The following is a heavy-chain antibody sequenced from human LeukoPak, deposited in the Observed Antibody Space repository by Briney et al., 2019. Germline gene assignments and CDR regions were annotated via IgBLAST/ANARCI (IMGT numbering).Heavy chain of an antibody. CDR1: GGSFSGYY. CDR2: INHSGST. CDR3: ARVVRYSSGWFYFDY. D-gene: IGHD6-19*01. J-gene: IGHJ4*02. V-gene: IGHV4-34*01. Sequence: SETLSLTCAVYGGSFSGYYWSWIRQPPGKGLEWIGEINHSGSTNYNPSLKSRVTISVDTSKNQFSLQLNSVTPEDTAVYYCARVVRYSSGWFYFDYWGQGTLVTVSS.